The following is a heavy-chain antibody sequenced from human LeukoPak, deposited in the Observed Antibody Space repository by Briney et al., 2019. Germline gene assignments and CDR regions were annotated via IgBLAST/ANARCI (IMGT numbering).Heavy chain of an antibody. CDR3: ARAHCSSTSCYSYYYYGMDV. CDR1: GGSISSYY. V-gene: IGHV4-59*01. Sequence: PSETLSLTCTVSGGSISSYYWSWIRQPPGKGLEWIGYIYYSGSTTYNPSLKSRVTISVDTSKNQFSLKLSSVTAADTAVYYCARAHCSSTSCYSYYYYGMDVWGQGTTVTVSS. CDR2: IYYSGST. D-gene: IGHD2-2*01. J-gene: IGHJ6*02.